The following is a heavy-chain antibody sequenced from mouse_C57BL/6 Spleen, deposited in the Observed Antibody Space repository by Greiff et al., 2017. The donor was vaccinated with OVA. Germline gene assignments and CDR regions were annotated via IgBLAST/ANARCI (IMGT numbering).Heavy chain of an antibody. CDR3: TRGPSYYYGSVYAMDY. V-gene: IGHV5-9-1*02. D-gene: IGHD1-1*01. CDR1: GFTFSSYA. J-gene: IGHJ4*01. Sequence: EVKLMESGEGLVKPGGSLKLSCAASGFTFSSYAMSWVRQTPEKRLEWVAYISSGGDYIYYADTVKGRFTISRDNARNTLYLQMSSLKSEDTAMYYCTRGPSYYYGSVYAMDYWGQGTSVTVSS. CDR2: ISSGGDYI.